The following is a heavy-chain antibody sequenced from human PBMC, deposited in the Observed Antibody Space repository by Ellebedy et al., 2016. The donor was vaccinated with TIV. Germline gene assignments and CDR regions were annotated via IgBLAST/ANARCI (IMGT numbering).Heavy chain of an antibody. D-gene: IGHD5-24*01. V-gene: IGHV4-59*01. Sequence: MPSETLSLTCTVSGGSISSYYWSWIRQPPGKGLEWIGYIYYSGSTNYNPSLKSRVTISVDTSKNQFSLKLSSVTAADTAVYYCARDKEMDKQRRIFDYWGQGTLVTVSS. J-gene: IGHJ4*02. CDR3: ARDKEMDKQRRIFDY. CDR2: IYYSGST. CDR1: GGSISSYY.